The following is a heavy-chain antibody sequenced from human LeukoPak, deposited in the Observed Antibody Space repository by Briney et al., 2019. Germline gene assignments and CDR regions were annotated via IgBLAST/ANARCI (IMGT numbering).Heavy chain of an antibody. CDR2: IYYSGST. Sequence: SETLSLTCTVSGGSISSSSYYWGWIRQPPGKGLEWIGSIYYSGSTYYNPSLKSRVTISVDTSKNQFSLKLSSVTAAGTAVYYCASGSGYDLDYWGQGTLVTVSS. V-gene: IGHV4-39*07. J-gene: IGHJ4*02. D-gene: IGHD5-12*01. CDR3: ASGSGYDLDY. CDR1: GGSISSSSYY.